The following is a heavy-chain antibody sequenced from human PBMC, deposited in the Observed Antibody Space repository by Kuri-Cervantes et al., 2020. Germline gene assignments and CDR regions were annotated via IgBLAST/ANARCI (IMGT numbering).Heavy chain of an antibody. D-gene: IGHD2-15*01. J-gene: IGHJ4*02. V-gene: IGHV4-34*01. Sequence: SETLSLTCAVYGGSFSGYYWSWIRQPPGKGLEWIGYIYYSGSTYYNPSLKSRVTISVDTSKNQFSLKLSSVTAADTAVYYCARGEGVVVVAATPYFDYWGQGTLVTVSS. CDR2: IYYSGST. CDR3: ARGEGVVVVAATPYFDY. CDR1: GGSFSGYY.